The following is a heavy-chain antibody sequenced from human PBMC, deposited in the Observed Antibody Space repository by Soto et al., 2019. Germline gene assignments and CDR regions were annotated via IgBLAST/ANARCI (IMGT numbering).Heavy chain of an antibody. J-gene: IGHJ4*02. CDR1: GFSFSTDGMG. CDR3: AHVYWAASGTRYYFDY. Sequence: QITLKESGPTLVKPTQTLTLTCTFSGFSFSTDGMGVGWIRQPPGKALEWLALIYWDDDKRFSPSQKSRLTITKDGSRNQVVLTLTNMDPVDTATYYCAHVYWAASGTRYYFDYWGQGTLVTVSS. CDR2: IYWDDDK. D-gene: IGHD1-7*01. V-gene: IGHV2-5*02.